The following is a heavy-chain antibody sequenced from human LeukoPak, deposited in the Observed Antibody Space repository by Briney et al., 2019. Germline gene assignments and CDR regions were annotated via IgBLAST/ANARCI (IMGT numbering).Heavy chain of an antibody. CDR1: GGSLSGSY. D-gene: IGHD3-10*01. CDR2: IYSSGSSGIT. Sequence: SETLSLTCTVSGGSLSGSYWSWIRQPPGKQLEWIGYIYSSGSSGITTYNPSLKSRVIISQDTSKNEFSLKLTSVTAADAAVYYCARLAARRGYYYSGMDVWGQGTTITVSS. V-gene: IGHV4-59*01. CDR3: ARLAARRGYYYSGMDV. J-gene: IGHJ6*02.